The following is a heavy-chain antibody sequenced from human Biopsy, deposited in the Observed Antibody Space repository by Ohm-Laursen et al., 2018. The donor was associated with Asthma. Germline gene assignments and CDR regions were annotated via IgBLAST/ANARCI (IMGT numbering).Heavy chain of an antibody. V-gene: IGHV3-30*18. D-gene: IGHD5-12*01. CDR2: ISYDGFNK. J-gene: IGHJ4*02. CDR3: AKRRGYSGHDNDY. CDR1: GFTFSTYG. Sequence: SLRLSCTASGFTFSTYGMHWVRQAPGKGLEWVAVISYDGFNKDYADSVKGRFTISRDNSMNTLYLHMNSLRVEDTAVYYCAKRRGYSGHDNDYWGQGTLVIVSS.